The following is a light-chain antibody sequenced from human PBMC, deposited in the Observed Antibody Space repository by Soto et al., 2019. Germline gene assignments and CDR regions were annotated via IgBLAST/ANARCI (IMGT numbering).Light chain of an antibody. CDR1: QTIMTC. V-gene: IGKV1-39*01. CDR2: TAS. CDR3: QQSYSAPRT. Sequence: DIQMTQSPSSLSASIGDRVTLTCRASQTIMTCLNWYQQKPGEAPKLLIYTASTLQTGVPSRFSGTGSGTDFTLPISGLQHEDFATYYCQQSYSAPRTFGQGTKVEIK. J-gene: IGKJ1*01.